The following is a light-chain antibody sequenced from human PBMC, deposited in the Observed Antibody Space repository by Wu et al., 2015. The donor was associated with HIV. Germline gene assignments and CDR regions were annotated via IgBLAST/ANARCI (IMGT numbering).Light chain of an antibody. CDR3: QQYGNFPLT. CDR1: QSVSSY. Sequence: EIVLTQSPATLSLSPGERATLSCRASQSVSSYLAWYQQKPGQAPRLLIYDASNRATGIPARFSGSGSGTDFTLTISRLEPEDFAVYYCQQYGNFPLTFGPGTKVDIK. J-gene: IGKJ3*01. CDR2: DAS. V-gene: IGKV3-11*01.